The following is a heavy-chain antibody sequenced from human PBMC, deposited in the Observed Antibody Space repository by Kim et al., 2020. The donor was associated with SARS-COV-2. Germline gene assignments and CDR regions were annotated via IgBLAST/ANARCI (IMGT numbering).Heavy chain of an antibody. Sequence: SETLSLTCTVSGGSISSYYWSWIRQPPGKGLEWIGYIYYSGSTNYNPSLKSRVTISVNTSKNQFSLKLSSVTAADTAVYYCARDSTMVRGVAIRPEGLYFGMDVWGQGTTVTVSS. D-gene: IGHD3-10*01. J-gene: IGHJ6*02. CDR2: IYYSGST. V-gene: IGHV4-59*01. CDR3: ARDSTMVRGVAIRPEGLYFGMDV. CDR1: GGSISSYY.